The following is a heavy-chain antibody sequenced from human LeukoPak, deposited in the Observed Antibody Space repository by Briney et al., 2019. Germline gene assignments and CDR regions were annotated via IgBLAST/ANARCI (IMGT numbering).Heavy chain of an antibody. V-gene: IGHV1-46*01. CDR3: ARVHKGHYGFEGYLGY. CDR1: GYTFTGYY. Sequence: GASVKVSCKASGYTFTGYYMHWVRQAPGQGLEWMGIINPSGGSTSYAQKFQGRVTMTRDMSTSTVYMELSSLRSEDTAVYYCARVHKGHYGFEGYLGYWGQGTLVTVSS. J-gene: IGHJ4*02. CDR2: INPSGGST. D-gene: IGHD3-10*01.